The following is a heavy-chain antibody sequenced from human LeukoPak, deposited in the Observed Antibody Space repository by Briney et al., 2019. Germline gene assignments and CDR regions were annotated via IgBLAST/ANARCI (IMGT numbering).Heavy chain of an antibody. CDR2: INPSGGST. J-gene: IGHJ4*02. Sequence: ASVKVSCKASGYTFTSYYMHWVRQAPGQGLEWMGIINPSGGSTSYAQKFQGRVTMTRDTSTSTVYMELSSLRSEDTAVYYCARDKGDQDTSGSLFVFGGQGTLVTVSS. CDR1: GYTFTSYY. D-gene: IGHD3-22*01. V-gene: IGHV1-46*01. CDR3: ARDKGDQDTSGSLFVF.